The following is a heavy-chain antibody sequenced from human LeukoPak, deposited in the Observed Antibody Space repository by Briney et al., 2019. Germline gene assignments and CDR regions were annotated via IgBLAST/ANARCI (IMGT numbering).Heavy chain of an antibody. D-gene: IGHD2-15*01. J-gene: IGHJ4*02. CDR3: AKGLRWISAGGYFDY. Sequence: PGGSLRLSCAASGFTFSSYGMHWVRQAPGKGLEWVAVISYDGSNKYYADSVKGRFTISRDNSKNTLYLQMNSLRAEDTAVYYCAKGLRWISAGGYFDYWGQGTLVTVSS. CDR1: GFTFSSYG. CDR2: ISYDGSNK. V-gene: IGHV3-30*18.